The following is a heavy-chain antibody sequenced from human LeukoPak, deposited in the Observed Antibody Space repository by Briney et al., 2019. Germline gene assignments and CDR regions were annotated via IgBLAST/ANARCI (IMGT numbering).Heavy chain of an antibody. CDR1: GGSISSYY. V-gene: IGHV4-59*12. CDR3: ARVWAGYRFDY. Sequence: SETLSLTCTVSGGSISSYYWSWIRQPPGKGLEWIGYIYYSGSTNYNPSLKSRVTISVDTSKNQFSLKLSSVTAADTAVYYCARVWAGYRFDYWGQGTLVTVSS. D-gene: IGHD5-18*01. J-gene: IGHJ4*02. CDR2: IYYSGST.